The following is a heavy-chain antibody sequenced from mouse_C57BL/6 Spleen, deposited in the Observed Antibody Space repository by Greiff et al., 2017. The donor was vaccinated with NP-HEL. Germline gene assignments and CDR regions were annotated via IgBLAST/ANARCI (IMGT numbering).Heavy chain of an antibody. V-gene: IGHV1-15*01. CDR2: IDPETGGT. CDR3: TRSDSHFDY. Sequence: QVQLQQSGAELVRPGASVTLSCKASGYTFTDYEMHWVKQTPVHGLEWIGAIDPETGGTAYNQKFKGKAILTADKSSITAYMELRSLTSEDSAVYYCTRSDSHFDYWGQGTTLTVSS. J-gene: IGHJ2*01. CDR1: GYTFTDYE.